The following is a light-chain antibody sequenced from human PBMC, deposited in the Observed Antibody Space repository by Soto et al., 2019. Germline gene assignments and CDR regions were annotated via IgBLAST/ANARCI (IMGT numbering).Light chain of an antibody. CDR3: QQYDSYSWT. CDR2: KAS. V-gene: IGKV1-5*03. CDR1: QSISSW. J-gene: IGKJ1*01. Sequence: DIQMAQSPSTLSAFAGGRVTITCRASQSISSWLAWYQQKPGKAPKLLIYKASSLESGVPSRFSGSGSGTEFTLTISSLQPDDSATYYCQQYDSYSWTFGRGTKVDIK.